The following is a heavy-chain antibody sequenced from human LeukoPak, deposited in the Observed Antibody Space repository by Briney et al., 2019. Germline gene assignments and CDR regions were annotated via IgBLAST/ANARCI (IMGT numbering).Heavy chain of an antibody. V-gene: IGHV3-23*01. CDR3: AKTRIVGATPLDY. CDR1: GFTFSSYS. J-gene: IGHJ4*02. Sequence: GGSLRLSCAASGFTFSSYSMNWVRQAPGKGLEWVSGISPNGVITYYADSVKGRFTISRDNSKGTVYLQMNSLRPEDTAVYYCAKTRIVGATPLDYWGQGTLVTVSS. D-gene: IGHD1-26*01. CDR2: ISPNGVIT.